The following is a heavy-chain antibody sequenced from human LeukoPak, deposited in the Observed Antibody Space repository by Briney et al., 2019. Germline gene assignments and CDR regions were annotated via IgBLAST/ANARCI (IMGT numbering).Heavy chain of an antibody. Sequence: PSETLSLTCTVSGGSISSYYWSWIRQPPGKGLEWIGYIYYSGSTNYNPSLKSRVTISVDTSKNQFSLKLSSVTAADTAVYYCARGASSSSLSCDAFDIWGQGTMVTVSS. V-gene: IGHV4-59*01. D-gene: IGHD6-13*01. J-gene: IGHJ3*02. CDR3: ARGASSSSLSCDAFDI. CDR1: GGSISSYY. CDR2: IYYSGST.